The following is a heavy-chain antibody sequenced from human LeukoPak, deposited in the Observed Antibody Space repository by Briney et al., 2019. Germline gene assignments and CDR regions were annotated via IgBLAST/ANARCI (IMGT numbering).Heavy chain of an antibody. Sequence: GGSLRLSCAASGFTFSSYVMHWVRQAPGKGLEWVAVISYDGSNKYYADSVKGRFTISRDNSKNTLYLQMNSLRAEDTAVYYCAPLRAIWGQGTLVSVS. V-gene: IGHV3-30*04. CDR3: APLRAI. CDR1: GFTFSSYV. CDR2: ISYDGSNK. J-gene: IGHJ4*02. D-gene: IGHD2-2*01.